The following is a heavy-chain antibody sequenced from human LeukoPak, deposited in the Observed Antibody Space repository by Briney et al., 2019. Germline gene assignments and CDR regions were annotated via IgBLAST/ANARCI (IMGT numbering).Heavy chain of an antibody. CDR2: IYYIGIT. D-gene: IGHD6-13*01. CDR3: ATDISSAGTDYFDY. CDR1: GGSISSYY. J-gene: IGHJ4*02. Sequence: SETLSLTCTVSGGSISSYYWSWIRQPPGKGLEGTGYIYYIGITNYTPSLKSRVTISLDTSKNQFSLKLSSVTAANTAIYYCATDISSAGTDYFDYWGQGTLVTVSS. V-gene: IGHV4-59*01.